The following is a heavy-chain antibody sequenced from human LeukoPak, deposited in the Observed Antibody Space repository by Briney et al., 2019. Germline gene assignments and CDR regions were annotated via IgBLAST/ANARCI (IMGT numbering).Heavy chain of an antibody. J-gene: IGHJ6*02. Sequence: QPGGSLRLSCAASGFTFSSYEMNWVRQAPGKGLEWVSYISSSGSTIYYADSAKGRFTVSRDNAKNSLYLQMNSLRAEDTAVYYCARDQLSYYYDTLPFFYYGMDVWGQGTTVTVSS. CDR1: GFTFSSYE. CDR2: ISSSGSTI. CDR3: ARDQLSYYYDTLPFFYYGMDV. D-gene: IGHD3-22*01. V-gene: IGHV3-48*03.